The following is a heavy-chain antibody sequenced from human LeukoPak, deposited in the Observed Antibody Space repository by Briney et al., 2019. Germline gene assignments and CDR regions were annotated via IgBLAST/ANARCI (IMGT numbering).Heavy chain of an antibody. J-gene: IGHJ3*02. Sequence: SETLSLTCAVYGGSFSGYYWSWIRQPPGKGLEWIGETNHSGSTNYNPSLKSRVTISVDTSKNQFSLKLSSVTAADTAVYYCARALKSESSSWYSPSAFDIWGQGTMVTVSS. CDR2: TNHSGST. V-gene: IGHV4-34*01. CDR3: ARALKSESSSWYSPSAFDI. CDR1: GGSFSGYY. D-gene: IGHD6-13*01.